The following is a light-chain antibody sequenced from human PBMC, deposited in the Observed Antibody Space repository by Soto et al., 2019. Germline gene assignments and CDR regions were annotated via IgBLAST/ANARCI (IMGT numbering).Light chain of an antibody. Sequence: EIVLTQSPGTLSLSPGERATLSRRASQSVSSSYLAWYQQKPGQAPRLLIYGASTRATGIPDRFSGSGSGTDFTFTISRLESEDFAVYFCQQYGSSPLTFGGGTKVEIK. J-gene: IGKJ4*01. CDR2: GAS. CDR1: QSVSSSY. CDR3: QQYGSSPLT. V-gene: IGKV3-20*01.